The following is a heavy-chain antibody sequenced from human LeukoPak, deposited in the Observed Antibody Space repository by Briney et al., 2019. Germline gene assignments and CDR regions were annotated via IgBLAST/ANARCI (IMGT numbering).Heavy chain of an antibody. CDR2: ISSSSSYI. CDR3: AGDPMVRGVPDY. CDR1: GFTFSSYG. Sequence: AGGSLRLSCAASGFTFSSYGMNWVRQAPGKGLEWVSSISSSSSYIYYADSVKGRFTISRDNAKNSLYLQMNSLRAEDTAVYYCAGDPMVRGVPDYWGQGTLVTVSS. J-gene: IGHJ4*02. V-gene: IGHV3-21*01. D-gene: IGHD3-10*01.